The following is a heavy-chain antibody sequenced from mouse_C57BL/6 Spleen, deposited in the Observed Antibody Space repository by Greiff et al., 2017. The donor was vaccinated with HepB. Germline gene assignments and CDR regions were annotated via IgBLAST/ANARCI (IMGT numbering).Heavy chain of an antibody. J-gene: IGHJ3*01. CDR1: GYTFTSYW. Sequence: QVQLKQPGAELVRPGSSVKLSCKASGYTFTSYWMDWVKQRPGQGLEWIGNIYPSDSETHYNQKFKDKATLTVDKSSSTAYMQLSSLTSEDSAVYYCARGGDDGAWFAYWGQGTLVTVSA. CDR2: IYPSDSET. V-gene: IGHV1-61*01. CDR3: ARGGDDGAWFAY. D-gene: IGHD2-2*01.